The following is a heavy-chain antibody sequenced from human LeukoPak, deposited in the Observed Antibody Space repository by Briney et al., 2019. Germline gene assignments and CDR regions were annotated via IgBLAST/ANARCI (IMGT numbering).Heavy chain of an antibody. J-gene: IGHJ5*02. Sequence: GGSLRLSCAASGFTFDDYAMHWVRQAPGKGLEWVSGISWNSGSIGYADSVKGRFTISRDNAKNSLYLQMNSLRAEDMALYYCAKDKGGSYFDVQLDPWGQGTLVTVSS. CDR2: ISWNSGSI. CDR1: GFTFDDYA. CDR3: AKDKGGSYFDVQLDP. D-gene: IGHD1-26*01. V-gene: IGHV3-9*03.